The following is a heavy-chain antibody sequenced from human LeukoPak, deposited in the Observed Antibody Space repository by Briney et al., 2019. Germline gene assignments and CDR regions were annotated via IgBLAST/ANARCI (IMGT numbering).Heavy chain of an antibody. CDR1: GYTFTSYG. V-gene: IGHV1-18*01. J-gene: IGHJ3*02. CDR3: ARAVEYSTNPTTGDAFDI. CDR2: ISAYNGNT. Sequence: ASVTVSCKASGYTFTSYGISWVRQAPGQGLEGMGWISAYNGNTNYAQKLQGRVTMTTDTSTSTAYMELRSLRSDDTAVYYCARAVEYSTNPTTGDAFDIWGQGTMVTVSS. D-gene: IGHD6-6*01.